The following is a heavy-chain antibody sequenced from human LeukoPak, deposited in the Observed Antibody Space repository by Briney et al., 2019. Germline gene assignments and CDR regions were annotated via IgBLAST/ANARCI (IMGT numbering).Heavy chain of an antibody. CDR3: ARCRTTVTAKPGY. CDR2: INKDESEK. V-gene: IGHV3-7*03. D-gene: IGHD4-17*01. Sequence: GGSLRLSCAASGFTFSSYCMSWVRQAPGKGLEWVANINKDESEKYYVDSVKGRFTISRDNAKNSLYLQMNSLRAEDTAVYYCARCRTTVTAKPGYWGQGTLVTVSS. J-gene: IGHJ4*02. CDR1: GFTFSSYC.